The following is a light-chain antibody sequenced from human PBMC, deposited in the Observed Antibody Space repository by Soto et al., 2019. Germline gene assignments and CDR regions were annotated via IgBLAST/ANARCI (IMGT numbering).Light chain of an antibody. CDR1: DYNIGSHS. CDR2: DTH. V-gene: IGLV1-51*01. J-gene: IGLJ3*02. CDR3: VAWDSDLSGVV. Sequence: QSVLTQPPSVSAAPGQRVTVSCSGGDYNIGSHSVSWYQHLPGTAPKLLLFDTHKRPSGIPDRFSGSKSGTSATLDISGLQTGDEADYYCVAWDSDLSGVVFGGGTKLTVL.